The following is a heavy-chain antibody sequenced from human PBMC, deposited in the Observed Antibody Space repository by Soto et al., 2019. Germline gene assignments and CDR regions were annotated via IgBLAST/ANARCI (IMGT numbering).Heavy chain of an antibody. Sequence: QVQLQESGPGLVKPSQTLSLTCTVSGGSISSGGYYWSWIRQHPGKGLEWIGYIYYSGITYYNPSLXSXXTISVDTSKNQFSLKLSSVTAADTAVYYCARKATVTTCFDYWGQGTLVTVSS. CDR2: IYYSGIT. D-gene: IGHD4-17*01. CDR3: ARKATVTTCFDY. CDR1: GGSISSGGYY. J-gene: IGHJ4*02. V-gene: IGHV4-31*03.